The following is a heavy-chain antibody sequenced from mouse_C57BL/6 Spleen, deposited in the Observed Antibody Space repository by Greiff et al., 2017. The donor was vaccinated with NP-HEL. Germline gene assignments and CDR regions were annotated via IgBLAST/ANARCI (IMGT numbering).Heavy chain of an antibody. J-gene: IGHJ4*01. CDR1: GFSLTSYA. CDR3: ARNPRTTVKGYYAMDY. Sequence: QVQLKESGPGLVAPSQSLSITCTVSGFSLTSYAISWVRQPPGKGLEWLGVIWTGGGTHYNSALKSRLSISKDNSKSQVVLTMNSRQTDDTARYYCARNPRTTVKGYYAMDYGGQGTSVTVSS. CDR2: IWTGGGT. V-gene: IGHV2-9-1*01. D-gene: IGHD1-1*01.